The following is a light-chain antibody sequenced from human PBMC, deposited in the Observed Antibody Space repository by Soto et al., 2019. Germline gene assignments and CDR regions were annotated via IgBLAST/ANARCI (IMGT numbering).Light chain of an antibody. Sequence: EIVLTQYPATLSLSPVERATLSCRASQSVSSSLAWYQQNPGQAPRLLIYDASNRATGIPARFSGSGSGTDFTLTISSLEPEDFAVYYCQQRSDWPPITFGQGTRLEIK. CDR3: QQRSDWPPIT. CDR1: QSVSSS. J-gene: IGKJ5*01. CDR2: DAS. V-gene: IGKV3-11*01.